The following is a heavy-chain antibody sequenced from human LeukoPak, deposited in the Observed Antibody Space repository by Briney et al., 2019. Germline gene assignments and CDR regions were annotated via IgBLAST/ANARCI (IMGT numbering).Heavy chain of an antibody. CDR3: ARLSSSWGAFDI. CDR1: GYTFTSYG. J-gene: IGHJ3*02. D-gene: IGHD6-6*01. CDR2: IIPIFGTA. V-gene: IGHV1-69*05. Sequence: GASVKVSCKASGYTFTSYGISWVRQAPGQGLEWMGGIIPIFGTANYAQKFQGRVTITTDESTSTAYMELSSLRSEDTAVYYCARLSSSWGAFDIWGQGTMVTVSS.